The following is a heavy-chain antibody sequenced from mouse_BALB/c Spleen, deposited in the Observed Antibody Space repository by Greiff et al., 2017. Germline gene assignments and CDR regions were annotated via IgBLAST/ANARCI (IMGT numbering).Heavy chain of an antibody. CDR3: ARREIDDDGASFDY. CDR2: IWSGGST. V-gene: IGHV2-2*02. J-gene: IGHJ2*01. D-gene: IGHD2-12*01. CDR1: GFSLTSYG. Sequence: VQRVESGPGLVQPSQSLSITCTVSGFSLTSYGVHWVRQSPGKGLEWLGVIWSGGSTDYNAAFISRLSISKDNSKSQVFFKMNSLQANDTAIYYCARREIDDDGASFDYWGQGTTLTVSA.